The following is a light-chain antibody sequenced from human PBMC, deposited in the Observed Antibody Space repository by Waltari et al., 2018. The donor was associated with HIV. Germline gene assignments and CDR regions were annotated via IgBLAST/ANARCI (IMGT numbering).Light chain of an antibody. V-gene: IGLV3-27*01. J-gene: IGLJ3*02. CDR2: KNS. Sequence: SYELTQPSSVSVSPGQTARITCSGDALTKYYARWYQQKPGKAPVLVIYKNSGRPSGIPGRFSGSRSGTTVTLTIGGAQVGDEAYYYCSSAADDNLRVFGGGTKLTVL. CDR3: SSAADDNLRV. CDR1: ALTKYY.